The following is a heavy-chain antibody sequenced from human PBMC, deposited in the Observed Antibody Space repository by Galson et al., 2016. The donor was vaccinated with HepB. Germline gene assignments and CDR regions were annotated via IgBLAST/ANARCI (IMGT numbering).Heavy chain of an antibody. CDR2: ISYDGSNK. J-gene: IGHJ4*02. CDR1: GFTFNTYS. Sequence: SLRLSCAASGFTFNTYSLHWVRQAPGKGLEWVAIISYDGSNKYYTDSVKGRFTISRDNSRNTLYLQMNSLRPEDTAVYFCARGAPPYDFWSGYLDYWGQGALVTVSS. V-gene: IGHV3-30*03. CDR3: ARGAPPYDFWSGYLDY. D-gene: IGHD3-3*01.